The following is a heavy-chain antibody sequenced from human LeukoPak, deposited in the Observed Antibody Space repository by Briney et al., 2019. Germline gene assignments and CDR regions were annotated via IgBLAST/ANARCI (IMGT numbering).Heavy chain of an antibody. CDR1: GYTFSSYA. D-gene: IGHD5-24*01. CDR3: ARRPGRDGYNWSWFDP. V-gene: IGHV1-18*04. CDR2: ISPYNGNT. J-gene: IGHJ5*02. Sequence: ASVKVSCKASGYTFSSYAISWVRQAPGQGLEWMGWISPYNGNTKYAQKFQGRVTMTTDTSTSTAYMELRSLRSDDTAVYYCARRPGRDGYNWSWFDPWGQGTLVTVSS.